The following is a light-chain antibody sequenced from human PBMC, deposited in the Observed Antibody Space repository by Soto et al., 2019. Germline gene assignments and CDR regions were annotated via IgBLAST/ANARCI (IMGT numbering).Light chain of an antibody. CDR2: AAS. Sequence: DIQMTQSPSSLSASVGDRVTITCRASQGISNYLAWYQQKPGKVPKLLIYAASTLQSGVPSRFSDSGSGTDFTLTISSLQPEDVATYYCQKYNRAPRTFGQGTKVEIK. J-gene: IGKJ1*01. CDR3: QKYNRAPRT. V-gene: IGKV1-27*01. CDR1: QGISNY.